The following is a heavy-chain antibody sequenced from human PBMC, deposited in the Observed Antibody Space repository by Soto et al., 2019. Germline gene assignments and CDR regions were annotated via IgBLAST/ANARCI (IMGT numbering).Heavy chain of an antibody. CDR1: GFTFSSYA. J-gene: IGHJ6*01. CDR2: INGSGGST. V-gene: IGHV3-23*01. Sequence: VGSLRLSCAASGFTFSSYAMSWVRQSPGKGLEWVSAINGSGGSTYYADSVKGRFTISRDNSKNTLYLQMNSLRAEDTAVYYCAKALDSRSWYYYYGMEVWGQGTTVNVS. D-gene: IGHD6-13*01. CDR3: AKALDSRSWYYYYGMEV.